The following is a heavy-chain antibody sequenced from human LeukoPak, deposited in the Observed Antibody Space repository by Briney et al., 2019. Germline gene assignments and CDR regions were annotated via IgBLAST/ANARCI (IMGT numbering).Heavy chain of an antibody. CDR3: ARGDYGDYGWAFDI. CDR1: GFTFSSYA. Sequence: PGGSPRLSCAASGFTFSSYAMSWVRQAPGKGLEWVAVISYDGSNKYYADSVKGRFTISRDNSKNTLYLQMNSLRAEDTAVYYCARGDYGDYGWAFDIWGQGTMVTVSS. D-gene: IGHD4-17*01. J-gene: IGHJ3*02. CDR2: ISYDGSNK. V-gene: IGHV3-30*04.